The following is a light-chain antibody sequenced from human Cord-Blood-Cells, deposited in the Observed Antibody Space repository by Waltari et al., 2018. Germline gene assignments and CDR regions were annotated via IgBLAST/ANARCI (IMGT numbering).Light chain of an antibody. V-gene: IGLV2-11*01. CDR2: DVS. J-gene: IGLJ1*01. CDR1: SRDVGGYNS. Sequence: QSALTQPRSVSGSPGQSVTISCTGTSRDVGGYNSVSWYQQHPGKAPKLMIYDVSKRPSGVPDRFSGSKSGNTASLTISGLQAEDEADYYCCSYAGSSYVFGTGTKVTVL. CDR3: CSYAGSSYV.